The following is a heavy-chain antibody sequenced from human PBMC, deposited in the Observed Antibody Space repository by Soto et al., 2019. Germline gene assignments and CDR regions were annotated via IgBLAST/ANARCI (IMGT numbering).Heavy chain of an antibody. CDR2: ISSDGTTT. Sequence: EVQLVQSGGGLAQPGKSLRLSCAASGFTFRKFWMHWVRQVPGKGPVWVSYISSDGTTTDYADSVKGRFTISRDNAKHTLYLQMDSLRAEDTAVYYCAIQDCTNDVCLEAAVTVGGALESWGQGTLVTVSS. D-gene: IGHD2-8*01. CDR3: AIQDCTNDVCLEAAVTVGGALES. V-gene: IGHV3-74*01. CDR1: GFTFRKFW. J-gene: IGHJ1*01.